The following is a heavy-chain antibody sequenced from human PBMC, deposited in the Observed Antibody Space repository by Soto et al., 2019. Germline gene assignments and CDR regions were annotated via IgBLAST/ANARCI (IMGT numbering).Heavy chain of an antibody. CDR2: ISAYNGNT. D-gene: IGHD5-18*01. CDR3: ARDGVDTATGYYYGMDV. Sequence: QVQLVQSGAEVKKPGASVKVSCKASGYTFTSYGISWVRQAPGQGLVWMGWISAYNGNTNYAQKLQDRVTMTTDTSTRTAYMELRSLRSDDTAVYYCARDGVDTATGYYYGMDVWGQGTTVTVSS. J-gene: IGHJ6*02. V-gene: IGHV1-18*01. CDR1: GYTFTSYG.